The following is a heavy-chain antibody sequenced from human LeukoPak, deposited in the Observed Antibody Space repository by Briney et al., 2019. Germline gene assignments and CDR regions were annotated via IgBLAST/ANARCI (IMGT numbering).Heavy chain of an antibody. J-gene: IGHJ5*02. CDR3: AALMGGYNWFDP. Sequence: ASVKVSCKASGYTFTGYYMHWVRQAPGQGLEWMGWINPNSGGTNYAQKFQGRVTMTRDTSISTAYMELSRLRSDDTAVYYCAALMGGYNWFDPWGQGTLVTVPS. D-gene: IGHD6-25*01. CDR1: GYTFTGYY. V-gene: IGHV1-2*02. CDR2: INPNSGGT.